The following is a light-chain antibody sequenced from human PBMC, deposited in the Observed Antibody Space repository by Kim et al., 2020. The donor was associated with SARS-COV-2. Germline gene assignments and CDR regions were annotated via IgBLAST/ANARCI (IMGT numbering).Light chain of an antibody. CDR3: QQSYSTRLT. CDR2: GTS. V-gene: IGKV1-39*01. Sequence: AFVGARVTIACRTIQSITTYLNWYQQQPGEAPSLLIYGTSTLRSGVPSRFSGSGSGTEFTLSISSLQPEDSATYYCQQSYSTRLTFGGGTKVDIK. CDR1: QSITTY. J-gene: IGKJ4*01.